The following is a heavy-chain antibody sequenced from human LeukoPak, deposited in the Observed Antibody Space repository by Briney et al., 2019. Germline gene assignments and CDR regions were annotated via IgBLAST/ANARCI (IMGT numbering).Heavy chain of an antibody. V-gene: IGHV1-2*02. CDR2: INPNSGDT. J-gene: IGHJ4*02. CDR3: AGEYCSGGSCRQGFDY. CDR1: GYTFTDYY. D-gene: IGHD2-15*01. Sequence: AASVKVSCKASGYTFTDYYMRWVRQAPGQGLEWMGWINPNSGDTNHAQNFQGRVTLTRDTSISTAYMELSSLRSDDSAVYYCAGEYCSGGSCRQGFDYWGQGTLVTVSS.